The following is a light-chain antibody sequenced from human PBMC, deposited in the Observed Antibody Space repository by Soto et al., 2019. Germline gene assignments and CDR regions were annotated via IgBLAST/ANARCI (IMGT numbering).Light chain of an antibody. J-gene: IGKJ1*01. CDR3: KKSYSTTAT. Sequence: DIQMTQSPSSLSASVGDRVTIICRASQSISSYLNWYQQKPGKDPKLMIYAASSLQSGVPSRFSGSGSGTDFTLTISSLQPEDFATYHCKKSYSTTATLGKGTKVEIK. V-gene: IGKV1-39*01. CDR1: QSISSY. CDR2: AAS.